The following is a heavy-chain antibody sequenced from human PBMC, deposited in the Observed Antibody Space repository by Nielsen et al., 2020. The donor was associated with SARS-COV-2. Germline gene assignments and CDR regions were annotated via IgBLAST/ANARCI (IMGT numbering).Heavy chain of an antibody. V-gene: IGHV3-43*01. J-gene: IGHJ4*02. CDR2: ISWDGGST. CDR3: AKGAFGGVIVTAFDY. D-gene: IGHD3-16*02. CDR1: GFTFDDYT. Sequence: GGSLRLSCAASGFTFDDYTMHWARQAPGKGLEWVSLISWDGGSTYYADSVKGRFTISRDNSKNSLYLQMNSLRTEDTALYYCAKGAFGGVIVTAFDYWGQGTLVTVSS.